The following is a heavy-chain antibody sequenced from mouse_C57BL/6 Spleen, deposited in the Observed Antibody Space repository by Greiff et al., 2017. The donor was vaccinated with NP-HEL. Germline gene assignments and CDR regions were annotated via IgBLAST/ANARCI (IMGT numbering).Heavy chain of an antibody. CDR1: GYTFTDYE. Sequence: VQVVESGAELVRPGASVTLSCKASGYTFTDYEMHWVKQTPVHGLEWIGAIDPETGGTAYNQKFKGKAILTADKSSSTAYMELRSLTSEDSAVYYCTRRGWLLPLAYWGQGTLVTVSA. V-gene: IGHV1-15*01. CDR3: TRRGWLLPLAY. J-gene: IGHJ3*01. CDR2: IDPETGGT. D-gene: IGHD2-3*01.